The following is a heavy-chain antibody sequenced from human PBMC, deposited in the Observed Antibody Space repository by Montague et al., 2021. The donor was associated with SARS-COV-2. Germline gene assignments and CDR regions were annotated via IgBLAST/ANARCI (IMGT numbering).Heavy chain of an antibody. Sequence: SETLSLTCAVYGGSLSGDHWSWIRQPPGKGLEWIGEVNHSGHTNYNVSLKSRVTMSVDTSKSQFSLKVRSVTAADTAVYYCARGHVGVAAHLRYYFDQWGQGTLVTVSS. CDR2: VNHSGHT. J-gene: IGHJ4*01. CDR3: ARGHVGVAAHLRYYFDQ. CDR1: GGSLSGDH. D-gene: IGHD6-6*01. V-gene: IGHV4-34*01.